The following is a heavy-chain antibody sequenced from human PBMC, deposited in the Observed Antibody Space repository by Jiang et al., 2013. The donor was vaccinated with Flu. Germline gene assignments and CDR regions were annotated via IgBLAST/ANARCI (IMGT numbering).Heavy chain of an antibody. V-gene: IGHV5-10-1*01. D-gene: IGHD1-14*01. J-gene: IGHJ6*02. CDR1: GYSFTSYW. Sequence: RISCKGSGYSFTSYWISWVRQMPGKGLEWMGRIDPSDSYTNYSPSFQGHVTISADKSISTAYLQWSSLKASDTAMYYCARLAHLLKSNRGGMDVWGQGTTVTVSS. CDR2: IDPSDSYT. CDR3: ARLAHLLKSNRGGMDV.